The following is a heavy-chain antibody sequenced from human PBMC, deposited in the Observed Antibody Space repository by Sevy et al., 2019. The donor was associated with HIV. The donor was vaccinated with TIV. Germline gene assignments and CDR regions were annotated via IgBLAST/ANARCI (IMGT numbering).Heavy chain of an antibody. D-gene: IGHD5-18*01. CDR2: IKSKTDGGTT. J-gene: IGHJ4*02. CDR1: GFSFDSYD. V-gene: IGHV3-15*07. CDR3: TTDGGGYNYGYSFDY. Sequence: GGSLRLSCTGSGFSFDSYDMNWVRQAPGKGLEWVGRIKSKTDGGTTDYAAPVKGRFTISRDDSKNTLYPQMNSLKTEDTAVYYCTTDGGGYNYGYSFDYWGQGTLVTVSS.